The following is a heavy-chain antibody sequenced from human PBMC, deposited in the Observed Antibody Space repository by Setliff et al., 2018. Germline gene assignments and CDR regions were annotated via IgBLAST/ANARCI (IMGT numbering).Heavy chain of an antibody. D-gene: IGHD5-12*01. V-gene: IGHV1-46*01. Sequence: GASVKVSCKASGYTFTSYDINWVRQATGQGLEWMGIINPSGGATSYAHKFQGRVTMTRDTSTSTVYMELSSLRSEDTAVYYCARDQGSGYAYYFDYWGQGTLVTVSS. CDR1: GYTFTSYD. CDR3: ARDQGSGYAYYFDY. J-gene: IGHJ4*02. CDR2: INPSGGAT.